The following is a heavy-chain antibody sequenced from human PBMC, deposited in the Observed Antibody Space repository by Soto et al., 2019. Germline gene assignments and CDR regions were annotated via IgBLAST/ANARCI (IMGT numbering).Heavy chain of an antibody. Sequence: PSETLSLTCAVYGGSFSGYYWSWIRQPPGKGLEWIGEINHSGSTNYNPSLKSRVTISVDTSKNQFSLKLSSVTAADTAVYYCARALAAHPPGYWGQGTLVTVSS. J-gene: IGHJ4*02. V-gene: IGHV4-34*01. CDR2: INHSGST. CDR1: GGSFSGYY. D-gene: IGHD6-13*01. CDR3: ARALAAHPPGY.